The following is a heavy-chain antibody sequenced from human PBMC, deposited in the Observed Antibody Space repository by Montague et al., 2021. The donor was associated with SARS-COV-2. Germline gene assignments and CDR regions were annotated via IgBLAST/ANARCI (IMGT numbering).Heavy chain of an antibody. CDR2: IGGSAEST. CDR3: ASPKDRRYTYTWQTRWYFDL. Sequence: SLRLSCAASGFTFSSYAMSWVRQAPGKGLEWVSGIGGSAESTYYGDFVKGRFTISRDNSKNTLYLQMNSLRAEDTAVYYCASPKDRRYTYTWQTRWYFDLWGRGTLVTVSS. J-gene: IGHJ2*01. CDR1: GFTFSSYA. V-gene: IGHV3-23*01. D-gene: IGHD2-2*02.